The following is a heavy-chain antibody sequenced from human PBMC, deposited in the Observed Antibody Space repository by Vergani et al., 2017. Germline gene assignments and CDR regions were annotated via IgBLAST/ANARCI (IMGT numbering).Heavy chain of an antibody. J-gene: IGHJ5*02. CDR3: AKVRGLGGWFDP. Sequence: EVQLLESGGGLVQPGGSLRLSCAASGFTFSSYSMNWVRQAPGKGLEWVSYISSSSSTIYYADSVKGRFTISRDNSKNTLYLQMNSLRAEDTAVYYCAKVRGLGGWFDPWGQGTLVTVSS. CDR2: ISSSSSTI. CDR1: GFTFSSYS. V-gene: IGHV3-48*01. D-gene: IGHD3-16*01.